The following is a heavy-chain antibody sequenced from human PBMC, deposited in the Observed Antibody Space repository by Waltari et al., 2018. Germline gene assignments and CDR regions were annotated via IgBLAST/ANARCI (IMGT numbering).Heavy chain of an antibody. CDR1: GFTFSSYA. Sequence: EVQLVESGGGLVQPGGSLRLSCAASGFTFSSYALPWVRQATGKGLEWVSAIGTAGDTYYPGSVKGRFTISRENAKNSLYLQMNSLRAGDTAVYYCARADRDGAFDIWGQGTMVTVSS. CDR3: ARADRDGAFDI. CDR2: IGTAGDT. V-gene: IGHV3-13*01. J-gene: IGHJ3*02.